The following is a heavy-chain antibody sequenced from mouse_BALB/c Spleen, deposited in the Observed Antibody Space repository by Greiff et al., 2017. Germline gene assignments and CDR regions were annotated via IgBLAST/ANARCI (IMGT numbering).Heavy chain of an antibody. V-gene: IGHV1-4*01. CDR3: ATIYSDYCPYYAMDY. Sequence: QVQLQQSGADLARPGASVKMSCKASGYTFTSYTMPWVKQRPGQGLEWIGYINPSSGYTNYNQKFKDKATLTADKSTSTAYMQLSSPTSEDSAVYYCATIYSDYCPYYAMDYWGQGTSVTVSS. D-gene: IGHD2-4*01. CDR2: INPSSGYT. CDR1: GYTFTSYT. J-gene: IGHJ4*01.